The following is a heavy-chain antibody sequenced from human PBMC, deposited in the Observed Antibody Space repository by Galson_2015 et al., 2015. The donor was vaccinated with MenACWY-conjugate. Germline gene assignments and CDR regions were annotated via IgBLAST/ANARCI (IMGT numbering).Heavy chain of an antibody. J-gene: IGHJ4*02. CDR1: GFPFSSFW. Sequence: LRLSCAASGFPFSSFWMSWVRQAPGKGLECVANIKQDGSEKYYVDSVKGRFTISRDNAQNSLYLQINSLRAEDTAVYYCARGGATGGAFRYWGQGTLVTVSS. CDR2: IKQDGSEK. V-gene: IGHV3-7*03. D-gene: IGHD2-21*01. CDR3: ARGGATGGAFRY.